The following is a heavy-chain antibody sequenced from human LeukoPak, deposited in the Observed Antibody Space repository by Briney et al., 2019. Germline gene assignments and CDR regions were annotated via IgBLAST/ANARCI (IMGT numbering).Heavy chain of an antibody. CDR1: GFTFSSYA. CDR2: ISGSGGST. D-gene: IGHD3-22*01. CDR3: AVGVTYYDSSGHSEYFQH. J-gene: IGHJ1*01. Sequence: GGSLRLSCAASGFTFSSYAMSWVRQAPGKGLEWVSAISGSGGSTYYADSVKGRFTISRDNAKNSLYLQMNSLRAEDTAVYYCAVGVTYYDSSGHSEYFQHWGQGTLVTVSS. V-gene: IGHV3-23*01.